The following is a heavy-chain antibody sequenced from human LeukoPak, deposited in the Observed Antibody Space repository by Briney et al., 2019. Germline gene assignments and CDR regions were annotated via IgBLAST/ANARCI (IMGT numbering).Heavy chain of an antibody. D-gene: IGHD6-13*01. CDR1: GYTFTGYY. J-gene: IGHJ4*02. Sequence: ASVKVSCKASGYTFTGYYMHWVRQAPGQGLEWMGWINPNSGGTNYAQKFQGRVTMTRDTSISAAYMELSRLRSDDTAMYYCASPPREISSSWPPTPVFWGQGTLVTVSS. CDR2: INPNSGGT. CDR3: ASPPREISSSWPPTPVF. V-gene: IGHV1-2*02.